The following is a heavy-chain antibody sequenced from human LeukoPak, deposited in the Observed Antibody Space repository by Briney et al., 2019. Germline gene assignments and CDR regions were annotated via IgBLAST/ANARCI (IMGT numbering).Heavy chain of an antibody. CDR2: IRYDGSGE. D-gene: IGHD6-13*01. Sequence: PGGSLRLSCGASGFTFSNYGMHWVRQAPGKGPEWLTFIRYDGSGEYYGDSVKGRFTISRDNSKNTLYLQMNSLRAEDTAVYYCAREAAAGTIFDYWGQGTLATVSS. CDR3: AREAAAGTIFDY. CDR1: GFTFSNYG. J-gene: IGHJ4*02. V-gene: IGHV3-30*02.